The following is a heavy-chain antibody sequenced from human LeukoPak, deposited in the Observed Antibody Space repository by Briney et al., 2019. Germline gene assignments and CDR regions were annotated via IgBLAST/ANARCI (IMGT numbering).Heavy chain of an antibody. CDR1: GGTFSSYA. CDR3: ARDLYYYDSSGYSPFDY. J-gene: IGHJ4*02. CDR2: IIPIFGTA. D-gene: IGHD3-22*01. V-gene: IGHV1-69*06. Sequence: SVKVSCKASGGTFSSYAISWVRQAPGQGLEWMGRIIPIFGTANYAQKFQGRVAITADKSTSTAYMELSSLRSEDTAVYYCARDLYYYDSSGYSPFDYWGQGTLVTVSS.